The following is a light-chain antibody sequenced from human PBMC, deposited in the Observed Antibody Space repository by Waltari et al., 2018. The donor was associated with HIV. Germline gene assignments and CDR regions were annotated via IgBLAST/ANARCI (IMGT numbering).Light chain of an antibody. Sequence: DVQITQSPSSLSASVGDSVNITCRASRDIGSFLNWYQQTPGQAPKLLIYAASNLHDGTPLRFRGRGFGTDFTLSVKSLQSEDFVLYYCKQSYSTLRTF. CDR3: KQSYSTLRT. CDR1: RDIGSF. CDR2: AAS. J-gene: IGKJ5*01. V-gene: IGKV1-39*01.